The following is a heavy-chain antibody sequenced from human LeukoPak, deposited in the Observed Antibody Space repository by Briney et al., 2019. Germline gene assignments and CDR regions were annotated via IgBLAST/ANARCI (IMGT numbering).Heavy chain of an antibody. Sequence: SGTPSLTSTVPGGSLSGISSYWGWVRHPPREGVEWILGIYFIVSTYYNPSLKSRVTISVDTSKNQFSLKLSSVTAADTAVYYCARHPPSRGYSYGYPPNYFDYWGQGTLVTVSS. V-gene: IGHV4-39*01. CDR1: GGSLSGISSY. D-gene: IGHD5-18*01. CDR3: ARHPPSRGYSYGYPPNYFDY. J-gene: IGHJ4*02. CDR2: IYFIVST.